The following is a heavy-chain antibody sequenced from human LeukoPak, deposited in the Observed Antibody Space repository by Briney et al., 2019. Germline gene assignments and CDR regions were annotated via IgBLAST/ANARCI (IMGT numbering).Heavy chain of an antibody. CDR1: GFTFSSYA. D-gene: IGHD2-2*01. CDR2: ISYDGSNK. V-gene: IGHV3-30-3*01. CDR3: ARDHQYYFDY. Sequence: GGSLRLSCAASGFTFSSYAMHWVRQAPGKGLEWVAVISYDGSNKYYADSVKGRFTISRDNSKNTLYLQMNSLRAEDTAVYYCARDHQYYFDYWGQGTLVTVSS. J-gene: IGHJ4*02.